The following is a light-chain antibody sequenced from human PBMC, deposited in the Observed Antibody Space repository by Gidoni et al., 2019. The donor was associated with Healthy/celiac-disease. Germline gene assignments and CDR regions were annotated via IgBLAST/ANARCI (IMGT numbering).Light chain of an antibody. CDR1: SSYVGGYNY. Sequence: QSALTQPASVSGSPGQSITISCTGTSSYVGGYNYVSWYQQHPGKAPKLMIYDVSNRPSGVSNRFSGSKSGNTASLTISGLQAEDEADYYCSSYTSSSTFGGGTKLTVL. V-gene: IGLV2-14*01. J-gene: IGLJ3*02. CDR3: SSYTSSST. CDR2: DVS.